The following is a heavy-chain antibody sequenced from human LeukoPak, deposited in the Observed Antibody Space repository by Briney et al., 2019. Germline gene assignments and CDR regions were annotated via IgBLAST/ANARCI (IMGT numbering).Heavy chain of an antibody. CDR3: AREDCSSTSCYADYYYYYMDV. V-gene: IGHV3-48*01. Sequence: GGSLRLSCAASGFTFSSYSMNWVRQAPGKGLEWVSYISSSSSTIYYADSVKGRFTISRDNAKNSLYLQMNSLRAEDTAVYYCAREDCSSTSCYADYYYYYMDVWGKGTTVTVSS. CDR1: GFTFSSYS. J-gene: IGHJ6*03. CDR2: ISSSSSTI. D-gene: IGHD2-2*01.